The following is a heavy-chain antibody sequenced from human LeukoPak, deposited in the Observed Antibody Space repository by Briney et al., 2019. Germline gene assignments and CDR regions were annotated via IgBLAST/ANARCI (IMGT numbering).Heavy chain of an antibody. CDR3: ARGRYYGMDV. V-gene: IGHV3-74*01. J-gene: IGHJ6*02. CDR2: INNDGTST. Sequence: GGSLRLSCAASGFTFRSYWMHWVRQAPGKGLVWVSRINNDGTSTAYADSVKGRFTISRDNAKNTLFLQMNRLRVEDAAVYYCARGRYYGMDVWGQGTTVTVSS. CDR1: GFTFRSYW.